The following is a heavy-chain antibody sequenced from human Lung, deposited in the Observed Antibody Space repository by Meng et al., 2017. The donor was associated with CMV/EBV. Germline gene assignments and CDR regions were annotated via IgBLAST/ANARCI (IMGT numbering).Heavy chain of an antibody. CDR1: GGSVSDVGYY. CDR3: ARAPLPATYYDY. CDR2: VFYSGGT. V-gene: IGHV4-61*08. Sequence: VSGGSVSDVGYYWARIRQSPEKRLEWIGYVFYSGGTNYNPSLKSRVSMSVDTSKNQFSLNLNSVTAADTAVYYCARAPLPATYYDYWGQGTLVTVSS. J-gene: IGHJ4*02. D-gene: IGHD2-2*01.